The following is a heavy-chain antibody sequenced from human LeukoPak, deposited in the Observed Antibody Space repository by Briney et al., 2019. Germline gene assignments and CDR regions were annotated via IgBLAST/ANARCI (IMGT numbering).Heavy chain of an antibody. CDR3: AREVSEGFDF. CDR1: GFTFSSYA. Sequence: GGSLRLSCAASGFTFSSYAMNWIRQAPGKGLEWVSSFGTRSTSIYHAGSVKGRFAISRDNAKNSLYLQMNSLRAEDTALYYCAREVSEGFDFWGQGTLVTVSS. D-gene: IGHD3-22*01. V-gene: IGHV3-21*01. CDR2: FGTRSTSI. J-gene: IGHJ4*02.